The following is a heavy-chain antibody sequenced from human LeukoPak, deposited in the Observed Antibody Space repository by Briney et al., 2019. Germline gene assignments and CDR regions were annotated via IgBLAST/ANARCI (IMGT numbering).Heavy chain of an antibody. CDR1: GFTFSSYA. CDR3: ARDVNMGATTLGLGY. D-gene: IGHD1-26*01. V-gene: IGHV3-30*04. J-gene: IGHJ4*02. CDR2: ISYDGSNK. Sequence: GGSLRLSCAASGFTFSSYAMHWVRQAPGKGLEWVAVISYDGSNKYYADSVKGRFTISRDNSKNTLYLQMNSLRAEDTAVYYCARDVNMGATTLGLGYWGQGTLVTVSS.